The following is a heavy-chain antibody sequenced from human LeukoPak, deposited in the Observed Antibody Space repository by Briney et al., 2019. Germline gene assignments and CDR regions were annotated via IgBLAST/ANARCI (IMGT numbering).Heavy chain of an antibody. Sequence: GGSLRLSCAASGFTFSSYAMHWVRQAPGKGLEWVAVISYDGSNKYYADSVKGRFTISRDNSKNTLYLQMNSLRAEDTAVYYCARDGVLWFGELSGSMDVWGQGTTVTVSS. CDR2: ISYDGSNK. CDR3: ARDGVLWFGELSGSMDV. V-gene: IGHV3-30*01. CDR1: GFTFSSYA. D-gene: IGHD3-10*01. J-gene: IGHJ6*02.